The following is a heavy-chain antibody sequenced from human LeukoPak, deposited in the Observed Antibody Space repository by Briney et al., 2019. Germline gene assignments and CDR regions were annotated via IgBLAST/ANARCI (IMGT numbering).Heavy chain of an antibody. CDR2: IYYSGST. CDR1: DDSISTRPYY. D-gene: IGHD3-10*01. CDR3: ARVSGFGDPFDY. J-gene: IGHJ4*02. V-gene: IGHV4-61*01. Sequence: SETLSLTCNVSDDSISTRPYYWSWIRQPPGKGLEWIGYIYYSGSTNYNPSLKSRVTISVDTSKNQFSLKLSSVTAADAAVYYCARVSGFGDPFDYWGQGTLVTVSS.